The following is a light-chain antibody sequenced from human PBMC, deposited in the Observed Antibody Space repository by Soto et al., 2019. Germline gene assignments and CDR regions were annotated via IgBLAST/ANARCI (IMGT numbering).Light chain of an antibody. CDR3: SSYTGTTVI. CDR1: LSDVGGQNS. J-gene: IGLJ2*01. Sequence: QSALTQPPSASGSPGQSVTISCTGTLSDVGGQNSVSWYRQDPGKAPQLIVYDVTQRPSGVHDRFSGSRSGSTASLTVSGLQAEDEANYYCSSYTGTTVIFGGGTKLTVL. V-gene: IGLV2-8*01. CDR2: DVT.